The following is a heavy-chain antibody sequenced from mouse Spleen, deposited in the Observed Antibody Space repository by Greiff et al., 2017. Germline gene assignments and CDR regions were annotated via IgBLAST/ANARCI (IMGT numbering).Heavy chain of an antibody. Sequence: QVQLKESGAELVKPGASVKISCKASGYAFSSYWMNWVKQRPGKGLEWIGQIYPGDGDTNYNGKFKGKATLTADKSSSTAYMQLSSLTSEDSAVYFCARSGTIYFDYWGQGTTLTVSS. V-gene: IGHV1-80*01. D-gene: IGHD4-1*01. CDR3: ARSGTIYFDY. CDR2: IYPGDGDT. CDR1: GYAFSSYW. J-gene: IGHJ2*01.